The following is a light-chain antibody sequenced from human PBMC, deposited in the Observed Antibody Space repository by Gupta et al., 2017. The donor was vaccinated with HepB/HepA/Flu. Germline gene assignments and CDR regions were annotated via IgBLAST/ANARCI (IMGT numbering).Light chain of an antibody. CDR2: WAS. Sequence: DIVLTQSPDSLAVSLGERATINCKSSQPVSYMSNNKDYLAWYQKKPGQPPKLLIYWASTRESGVPDRFSGSGSGTEFTLTISSRQAEDVAVYYCQQEDSTPRTFGHGTKVVIK. J-gene: IGKJ3*01. CDR1: QPVSYMSNNKDY. V-gene: IGKV4-1*01. CDR3: QQEDSTPRT.